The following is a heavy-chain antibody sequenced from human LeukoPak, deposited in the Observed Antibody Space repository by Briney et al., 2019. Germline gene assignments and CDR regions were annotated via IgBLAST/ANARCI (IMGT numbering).Heavy chain of an antibody. CDR1: GGSISSYY. CDR3: ARGLGEYGDYVGY. D-gene: IGHD3-16*01. V-gene: IGHV4-59*01. Sequence: SETLSLTCTASGGSISSYYWSWIRQPPGKGLEWIGYIYNSGSTNYNPSLKSRVTISVDTSKNQFSLKLSSVTAADTAVYYCARGLGEYGDYVGYWGQGTLVTVSS. CDR2: IYNSGST. J-gene: IGHJ4*02.